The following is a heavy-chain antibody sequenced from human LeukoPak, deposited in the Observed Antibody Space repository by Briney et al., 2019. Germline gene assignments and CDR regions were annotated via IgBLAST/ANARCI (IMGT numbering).Heavy chain of an antibody. CDR3: ARDPRYCSSTSCYDGFD. V-gene: IGHV1-18*01. CDR2: ISAYNGNT. CDR1: GYTFTSYG. J-gene: IGHJ4*02. D-gene: IGHD2-2*01. Sequence: ASVKVSCKASGYTFTSYGISWVRQAPGQGLEWMGWISAYNGNTNYAQKLQGRVTMTTDTSTSTAYMELRSLRSDDTAVYYCARDPRYCSSTSCYDGFDWGQGTLVTVSS.